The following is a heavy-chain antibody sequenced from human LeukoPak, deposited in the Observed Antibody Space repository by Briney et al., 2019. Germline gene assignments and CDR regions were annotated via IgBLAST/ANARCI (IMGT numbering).Heavy chain of an antibody. CDR3: ARSQSTMTTWSMDY. V-gene: IGHV3-7*01. D-gene: IGHD4-17*01. J-gene: IGHJ4*02. Sequence: GGSLRLSCAASGFTFNRYRMTWVRQAPGKGLEWVANINQDGSDKYHVDSVGGRFTISRDNANSSLFLQMNSLRVEDTAVYYCARSQSTMTTWSMDYWGRGTRVTVSS. CDR2: INQDGSDK. CDR1: GFTFNRYR.